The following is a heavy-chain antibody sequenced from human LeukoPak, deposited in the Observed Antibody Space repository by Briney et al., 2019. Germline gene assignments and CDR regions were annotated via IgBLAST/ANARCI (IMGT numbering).Heavy chain of an antibody. CDR1: GGTFSSYA. CDR3: ARAGQNWNYVNASPNPLV. CDR2: IIPIFGTA. V-gene: IGHV1-69*01. D-gene: IGHD1-7*01. J-gene: IGHJ4*02. Sequence: SSVKVSCKASGGTFSSYAISLVRQAPGQGLEWMGGIIPIFGTANYAQKFQGRVTITADESTSTAYMELSSLRSEDTAVYYCARAGQNWNYVNASPNPLVWGQGTLVTVSS.